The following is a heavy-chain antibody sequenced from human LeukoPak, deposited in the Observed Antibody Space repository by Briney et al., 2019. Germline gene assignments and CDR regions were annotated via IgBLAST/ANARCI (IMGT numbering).Heavy chain of an antibody. CDR1: GYTLTELS. J-gene: IGHJ4*02. D-gene: IGHD2-15*01. Sequence: ASVKVSCKVSGYTLTELSMHWVRQAPGEGLEWMGGFDPGDGETIYVQKFQGRVTMTEDTSTDTAYMELSSLRSEDTAVHYCATETCSGGSCYFDYWGQGTLVTVSS. CDR2: FDPGDGET. CDR3: ATETCSGGSCYFDY. V-gene: IGHV1-24*01.